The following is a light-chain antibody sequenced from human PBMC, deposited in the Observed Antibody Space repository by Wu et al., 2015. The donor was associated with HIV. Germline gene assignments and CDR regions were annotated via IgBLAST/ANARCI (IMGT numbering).Light chain of an antibody. Sequence: AIQLTQSPSSLSASVGDRVTITCRASQGISSALAWYQQKPGKAPKFLIYDASSLESGVPSRFSGSGSGTDFTLTISRLEPEDFAVYYCQQFESSTYSFGQGTKLEI. J-gene: IGKJ2*03. CDR2: DAS. V-gene: IGKV1-13*02. CDR3: QQFESSTYS. CDR1: QGISSA.